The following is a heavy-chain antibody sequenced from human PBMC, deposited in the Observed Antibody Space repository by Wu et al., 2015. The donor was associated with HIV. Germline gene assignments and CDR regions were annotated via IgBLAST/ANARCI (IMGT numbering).Heavy chain of an antibody. J-gene: IGHJ4*02. CDR1: GGTFTSYA. V-gene: IGHV1-69*11. D-gene: IGHD2-15*01. CDR3: TRSTFAGGSDTWYSFDK. Sequence: QVQLVQSGAEVKKPGSSVKISCKASGGTFTSYAFSWVRQAPGQGLEWMGRITPIVGSPNYAQKFQGRLTITADESTTTVYMELSNLKSEDTAVYFCTRSTFAGGSDTWYSFDKWGRGTLVTVSS. CDR2: ITPIVGSP.